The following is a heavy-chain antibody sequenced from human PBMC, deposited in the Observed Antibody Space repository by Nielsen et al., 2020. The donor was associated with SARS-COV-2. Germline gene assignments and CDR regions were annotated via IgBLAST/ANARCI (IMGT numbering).Heavy chain of an antibody. J-gene: IGHJ3*02. CDR1: GGSISSGDYF. CDR2: THYSGST. D-gene: IGHD6-6*01. V-gene: IGHV4-30-4*02. CDR3: AREYSSSPGAFDI. Sequence: SETLSLTCTVSGGSISSGDYFWSWIRQPPGKGLEWIGYTHYSGSTYHNPSLTSRVIISIDTSKNQFSLKLRSVTAADTAVYYCAREYSSSPGAFDIWGQGTMVTVSS.